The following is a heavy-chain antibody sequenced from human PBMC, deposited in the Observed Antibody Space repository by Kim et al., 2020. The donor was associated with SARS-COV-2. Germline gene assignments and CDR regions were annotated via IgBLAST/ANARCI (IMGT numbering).Heavy chain of an antibody. CDR2: IWHDGGNK. CDR3: ARDTNIRSCYFDY. CDR1: GFSFRNYC. Sequence: GGSLRLSCAASGFSFRNYCMGWVRQAPGKGLEWVAGIWHDGGNKSYAGSVTGRFTISRDKSKNTLYLQLHSLTAEDTALDDYARDTNIRSCYFDYWSQG. D-gene: IGHD3-3*01. J-gene: IGHJ4*02. V-gene: IGHV3-33*01.